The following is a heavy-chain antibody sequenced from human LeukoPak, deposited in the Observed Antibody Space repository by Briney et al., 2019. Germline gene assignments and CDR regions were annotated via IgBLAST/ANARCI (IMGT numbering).Heavy chain of an antibody. V-gene: IGHV1-18*01. CDR2: ISAYNGNT. D-gene: IGHD1-26*01. J-gene: IGHJ4*02. CDR1: GGTFSSYA. Sequence: GASVKVSCKASGGTFSSYAISWVRQAPGQGLEWMGWISAYNGNTNYAQKLQGRVTMTTDTSTSTAYMELRSLRSDDTAVYYCAREEAVGSYWGPFDYWGQGTLVTVSS. CDR3: AREEAVGSYWGPFDY.